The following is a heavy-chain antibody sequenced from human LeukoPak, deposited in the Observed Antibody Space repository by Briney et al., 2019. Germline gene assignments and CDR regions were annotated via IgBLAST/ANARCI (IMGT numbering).Heavy chain of an antibody. Sequence: GGSLRLSCAASGFSFSNNYMSWDRQAPGKGLEWVSTINRDGPTFHADSVKGRFTISRDNSRNILYLQMNSLRAEDTAVYYCGSGGYDMYDWGQGTTVSVSS. J-gene: IGHJ6*02. V-gene: IGHV3-66*01. CDR3: GSGGYDMYD. D-gene: IGHD2-2*01. CDR2: INRDGPT. CDR1: GFSFSNNY.